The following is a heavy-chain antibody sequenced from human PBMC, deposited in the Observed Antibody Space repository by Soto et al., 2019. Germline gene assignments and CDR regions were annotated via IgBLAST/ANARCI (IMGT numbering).Heavy chain of an antibody. CDR1: GLDFGSEV. CDR3: AKVGPSYYYGMDV. CDR2: ISGSCRTI. J-gene: IGHJ6*02. D-gene: IGHD1-26*01. V-gene: IGHV3-23*01. Sequence: GVSLRVPCAASGLDFGSEVMCCVRQAPGKGLEWVSSISGSCRTIYHAASMRGRFAISRENYKNSLYLQLNNLRVDDTAVYYCAKVGPSYYYGMDVWRQGTTVTVSS.